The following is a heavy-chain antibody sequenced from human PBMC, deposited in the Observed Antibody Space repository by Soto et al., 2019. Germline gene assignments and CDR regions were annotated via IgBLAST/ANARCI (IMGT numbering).Heavy chain of an antibody. Sequence: GGSLSLSCAASGFIFSSYWMTWVRQAPGKGLEWVANINQDGSEKYYVDSVRGRFTISRDNAKNSLSLQMSSLRAEDTAVYYCAAKGGYCGTTSCYVYFDFWGQGTLVTVSS. J-gene: IGHJ4*02. CDR2: INQDGSEK. D-gene: IGHD2-2*01. CDR1: GFIFSSYW. V-gene: IGHV3-7*01. CDR3: AAKGGYCGTTSCYVYFDF.